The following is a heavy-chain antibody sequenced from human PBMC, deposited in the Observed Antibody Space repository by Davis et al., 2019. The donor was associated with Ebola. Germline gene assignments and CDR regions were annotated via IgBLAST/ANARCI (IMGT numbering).Heavy chain of an antibody. J-gene: IGHJ4*02. CDR2: ISYDGSNK. Sequence: LSLTCAASGFTFSSYGMHWVRQAPGKGLEWVAVISYDGSNKYYADSVKGRFTISRDNSKNTLYLQINSLRAEDTAVYYCAKDLWYNFDYWGQGTLVTVSS. D-gene: IGHD1-1*01. V-gene: IGHV3-30*18. CDR1: GFTFSSYG. CDR3: AKDLWYNFDY.